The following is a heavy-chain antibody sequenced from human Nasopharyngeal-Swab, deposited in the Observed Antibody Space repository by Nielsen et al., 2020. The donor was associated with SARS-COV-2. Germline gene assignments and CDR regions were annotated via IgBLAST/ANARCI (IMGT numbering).Heavy chain of an antibody. CDR1: GGSFRSGPYS. V-gene: IGHV4-31*11. J-gene: IGHJ6*02. CDR2: ITNSGRT. CDR3: AKAGYHGMDV. Sequence: SETLSLTCAVSGGSFRSGPYSWNWISQHPGKGLEWVAYITNSGRTYYNPSLKSRITISVETSRNQLSLKLSSVAAADTAGYYCAKAGYHGMDVWGQGTTVSVSS. D-gene: IGHD3-10*01.